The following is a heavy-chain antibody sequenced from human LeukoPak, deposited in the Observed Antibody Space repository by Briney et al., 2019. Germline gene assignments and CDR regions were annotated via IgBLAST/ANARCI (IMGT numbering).Heavy chain of an antibody. D-gene: IGHD3-3*01. V-gene: IGHV3-9*01. J-gene: IGHJ4*02. CDR3: ARVGDYDFWSGCDY. Sequence: GGSLRLSCAASGFTFDDYAMHWVRQAPGKGLEWVSGVSWNSGSIGYADSVKGRFTISRDNSKNTLYLQMNSLRAEDTAVYYCARVGDYDFWSGCDYWGQGTLVTVSS. CDR1: GFTFDDYA. CDR2: VSWNSGSI.